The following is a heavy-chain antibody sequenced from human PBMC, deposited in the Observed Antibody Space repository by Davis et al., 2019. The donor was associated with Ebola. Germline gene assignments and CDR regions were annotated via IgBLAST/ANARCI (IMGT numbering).Heavy chain of an antibody. CDR3: ARDIVTTTTSQYYFDY. CDR1: GYSISSGYY. J-gene: IGHJ4*02. Sequence: PGGSLRLSCAVSGYSISSGYYRGWIRQPPGKGLEWIGNIYQSGSTYYNPSLKSRVTISVDTSKNQFSLKVSSVTAADTAVYYCARDIVTTTTSQYYFDYWGQGTLVTVSS. CDR2: IYQSGST. D-gene: IGHD1-26*01. V-gene: IGHV4-38-2*02.